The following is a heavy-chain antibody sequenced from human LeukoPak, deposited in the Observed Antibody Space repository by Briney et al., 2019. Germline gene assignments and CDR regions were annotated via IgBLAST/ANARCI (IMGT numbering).Heavy chain of an antibody. V-gene: IGHV3-72*01. CDR1: GFSVSSDY. Sequence: GGSLRLSCAASGFSVSSDYMTWVRQAPGKGLEWVGRSRNKANSYTTEYAASVKGGFTISRDDSKNSLYLQMNSLKTEDTAMYYCARMYTYGDKYLDDWGQGTLVTVSS. CDR3: ARMYTYGDKYLDD. D-gene: IGHD4-17*01. CDR2: SRNKANSYTT. J-gene: IGHJ4*02.